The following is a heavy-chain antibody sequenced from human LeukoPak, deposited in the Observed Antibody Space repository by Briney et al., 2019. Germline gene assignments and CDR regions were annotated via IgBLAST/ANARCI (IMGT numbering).Heavy chain of an antibody. Sequence: GGSLRLSCVGSGFIFSSYSMNWVRQAPGKGLEWISYISSSSGTIYYADSVKGRFTISRDNAKNSLYLQMNSLRAEDAAVYYCAKVPADPSEPLPPHAFDFWGQGTMVTVSS. CDR3: AKVPADPSEPLPPHAFDF. D-gene: IGHD2-2*01. CDR2: ISSSSGTI. CDR1: GFIFSSYS. V-gene: IGHV3-48*01. J-gene: IGHJ3*01.